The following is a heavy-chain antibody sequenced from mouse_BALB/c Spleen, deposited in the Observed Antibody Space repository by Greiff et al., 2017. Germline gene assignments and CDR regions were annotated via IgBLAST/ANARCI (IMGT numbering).Heavy chain of an antibody. Sequence: EVQLQESGPGLVKPSQSLSLTCTVTGYSITSDYAWNWIRQFPGNKLEWMGYISYSGSNSYNPSLKSRISITRDTSKNQFFLQLNSVTTEDTATYYCAYDYDIGFAYWGQGTLVTVSA. J-gene: IGHJ3*01. CDR1: GYSITSDYA. D-gene: IGHD2-4*01. V-gene: IGHV3-2*02. CDR3: AYDYDIGFAY. CDR2: ISYSGSN.